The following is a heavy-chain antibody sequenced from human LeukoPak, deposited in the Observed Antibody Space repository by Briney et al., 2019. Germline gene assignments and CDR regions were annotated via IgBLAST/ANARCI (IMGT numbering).Heavy chain of an antibody. CDR3: AGRLWRRDGYNLSAFDI. CDR1: GGSISSYY. Sequence: PSETLSLTCTVAGGSISSYYWNWIRQPPGKGLEWIGYIYYSGSTNYNPSLKSRVTISVDTSKNQFSLKLSSVTAADTAVYYCAGRLWRRDGYNLSAFDIWGQGTMVTVSS. V-gene: IGHV4-59*01. D-gene: IGHD5-24*01. J-gene: IGHJ3*02. CDR2: IYYSGST.